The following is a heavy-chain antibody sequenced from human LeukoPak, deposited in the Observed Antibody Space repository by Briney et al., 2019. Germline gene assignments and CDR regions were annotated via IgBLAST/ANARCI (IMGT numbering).Heavy chain of an antibody. CDR1: GYSISSGYY. D-gene: IGHD6-19*01. J-gene: IGHJ4*02. Sequence: SETLSLICTVSGYSISSGYYWGWIRQPPGKGLEWIGSIYHSGSTYYNPSLKSRVTISVDTSKNQFSLKLSSVTAADTAVYYCARDRVIAVDGYYFDYWGQGTLVTVSS. CDR3: ARDRVIAVDGYYFDY. V-gene: IGHV4-38-2*02. CDR2: IYHSGST.